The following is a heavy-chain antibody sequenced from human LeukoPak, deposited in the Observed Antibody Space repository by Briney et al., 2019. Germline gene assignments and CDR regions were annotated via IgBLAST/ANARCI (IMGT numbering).Heavy chain of an antibody. D-gene: IGHD5-24*01. J-gene: IGHJ4*02. CDR1: GDIFKKYG. V-gene: IGHV1-69*04. CDR2: IIPVLGIT. Sequence: VASVKVSCKASGDIFKKYGIFWVRQAPGQGLECMGRIIPVLGITNNAQSFQGRVTITADKATSTAYLELSRLTSEGTAVYYCVRGGWDGYNLDYWGQGTLVIVSS. CDR3: VRGGWDGYNLDY.